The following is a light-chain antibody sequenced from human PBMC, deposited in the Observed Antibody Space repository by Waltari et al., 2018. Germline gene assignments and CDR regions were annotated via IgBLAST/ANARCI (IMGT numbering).Light chain of an antibody. J-gene: IGKJ3*01. CDR1: QDISDF. Sequence: IHLTQTPSSLSAAVGDLVTIACQASQDISDFLNWYQQKPGKAPNLLIYDASRLAAGVLSRFSGSGSGTDFVLTISSLQPEDSAIYYCQQYDHLPPYTFGPGTKVVV. CDR2: DAS. V-gene: IGKV1-33*01. CDR3: QQYDHLPPYT.